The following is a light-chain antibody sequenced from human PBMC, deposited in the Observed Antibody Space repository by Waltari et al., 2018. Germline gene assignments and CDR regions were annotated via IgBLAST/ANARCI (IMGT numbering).Light chain of an antibody. Sequence: EIVMTQSPVTLSVSPGERATLPCRASQSVSTNLAWYRQRPGQAPRLLMYSASTRASGLPARFSGSGSGTEFTLTISSLHSEDFAVYYCQQYNDWPRTFGQGTKLEI. CDR2: SAS. CDR1: QSVSTN. CDR3: QQYNDWPRT. V-gene: IGKV3-15*01. J-gene: IGKJ2*01.